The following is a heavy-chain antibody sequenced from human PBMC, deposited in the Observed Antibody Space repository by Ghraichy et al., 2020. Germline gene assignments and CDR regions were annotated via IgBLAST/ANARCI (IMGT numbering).Heavy chain of an antibody. J-gene: IGHJ5*02. V-gene: IGHV4-39*01. Sequence: SQTLSLTCSVFGGSIISSDYRWDWVRQPPGKGLEWIGNIYYSGRTYYKPSLKSRVTISADTSKNQFSLKVSSVTAADTAVYYCARHSSEENGFDPWGQGTQVTVSS. D-gene: IGHD2-2*01. CDR1: GGSIISSDYR. CDR3: ARHSSEENGFDP. CDR2: IYYSGRT.